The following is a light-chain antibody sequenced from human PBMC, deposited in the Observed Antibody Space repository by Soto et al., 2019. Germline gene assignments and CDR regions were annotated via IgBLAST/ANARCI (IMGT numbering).Light chain of an antibody. Sequence: QSALTQPASVSGSPGQSITISCTGTSSDVGGYNYVSWYQQHPDKAPKLMIYEVSNRPSGVSNRFSGSKSGNTASLTISGSQSEDEGNYYCSSYTRGSTLVFGGGTKLTVL. CDR1: SSDVGGYNY. V-gene: IGLV2-14*01. J-gene: IGLJ3*02. CDR2: EVS. CDR3: SSYTRGSTLV.